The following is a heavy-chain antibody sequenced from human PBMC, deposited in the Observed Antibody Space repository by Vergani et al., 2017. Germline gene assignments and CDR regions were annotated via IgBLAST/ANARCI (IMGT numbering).Heavy chain of an antibody. V-gene: IGHV3-9*01. Sequence: EVELVESGGGLGQPGGSLRLSCAASGISFWKYGMHWVRQAPGKGLEWVSGISWNSGAVDYADSVRGRFTISRDNAKNSLYLQMNSLRPEDTALYYCVKDIAASGNYWYFDLWGRGTLVTVSS. CDR3: VKDIAASGNYWYFDL. J-gene: IGHJ2*01. CDR2: ISWNSGAV. CDR1: GISFWKYG. D-gene: IGHD6-13*01.